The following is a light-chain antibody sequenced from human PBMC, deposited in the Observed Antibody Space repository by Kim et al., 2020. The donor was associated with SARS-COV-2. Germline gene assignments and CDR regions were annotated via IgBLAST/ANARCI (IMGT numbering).Light chain of an antibody. J-gene: IGLJ3*02. CDR3: NSRDSSGNHVL. Sequence: ALGQTVPITCQGDSLRGYYASWFQQKSGQAPILVIYGDKNRPSGIPDRFSGSGSGNTASLTITGAQAEDEADYYCNSRDSSGNHVLFGGGTTLTVL. CDR1: SLRGYY. CDR2: GDK. V-gene: IGLV3-19*01.